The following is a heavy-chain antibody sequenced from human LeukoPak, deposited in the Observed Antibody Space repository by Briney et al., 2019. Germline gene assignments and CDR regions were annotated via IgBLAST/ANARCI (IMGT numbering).Heavy chain of an antibody. CDR2: INEDGREK. V-gene: IGHV3-7*01. Sequence: QAGGSLRLSCAASGFTFDDHGMTWVRQAPGKGLEWVANINEDGREKYYVDSVKGRIFISRDNARHSLYLQMNSPRAEDTAVYYCVRGGFSLDRWGQGTLVTVSS. J-gene: IGHJ5*02. CDR3: VRGGFSLDR. D-gene: IGHD3-10*01. CDR1: GFTFDDHG.